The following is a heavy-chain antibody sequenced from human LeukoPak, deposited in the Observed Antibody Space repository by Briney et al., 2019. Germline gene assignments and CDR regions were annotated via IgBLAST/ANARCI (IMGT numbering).Heavy chain of an antibody. CDR3: ARDNLAWFGESPLFDY. CDR1: GGSISSYY. CDR2: IYTSGST. D-gene: IGHD3-10*01. V-gene: IGHV4-4*07. Sequence: SETLSLTCTVSGGSISSYYWSWIRQPAGKGLEWIGRIYTSGSTNYNPSLKSRVTMSVDTSKNQFSLKLSSVTAADTAVYYCARDNLAWFGESPLFDYWGQGTLVTVSS. J-gene: IGHJ4*02.